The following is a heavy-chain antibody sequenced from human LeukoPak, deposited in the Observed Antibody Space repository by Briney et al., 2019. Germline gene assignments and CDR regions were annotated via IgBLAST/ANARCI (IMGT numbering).Heavy chain of an antibody. V-gene: IGHV3-23*01. CDR1: GFTFRIYA. D-gene: IGHD6-19*01. CDR3: AKEPGYSSGSHPFDY. Sequence: GGSLRLSCEASGFTFRIYAMTWVRQAPGKGPEWVSGALSGGTTTYYADSVKGRFTISRDNYKGILFLQMNSLRAEDTAVYYCAKEPGYSSGSHPFDYWGQGTLVTVSS. CDR2: ALSGGTTT. J-gene: IGHJ4*02.